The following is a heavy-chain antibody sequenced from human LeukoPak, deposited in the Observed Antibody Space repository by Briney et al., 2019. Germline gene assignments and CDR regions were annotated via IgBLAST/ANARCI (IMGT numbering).Heavy chain of an antibody. Sequence: GGSLRLSCAASGFTFSSYGMHWVRQAPGKGLEWVAFIRYNGSNKYYADSVKGRFTISRDNSKNTLYLQMNSLRAEDTAVYYCANGMVATLDYWGQGTLVTVSS. V-gene: IGHV3-30*02. CDR3: ANGMVATLDY. J-gene: IGHJ4*02. D-gene: IGHD5-12*01. CDR2: IRYNGSNK. CDR1: GFTFSSYG.